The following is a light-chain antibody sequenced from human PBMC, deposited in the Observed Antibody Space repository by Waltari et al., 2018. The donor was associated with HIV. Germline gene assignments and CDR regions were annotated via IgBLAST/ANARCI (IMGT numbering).Light chain of an antibody. CDR1: SSNIGAGYD. Sequence: QSVLTQPPSVSGAPGQRVTISCTGSSSNIGAGYDVHWYQQLPGTAPKLLIFGSTNRPSGGPDRFSGSKSGTSASLAITGLQAEDEADYYCQSYDSSLSGSYVFGTGTKVTVL. CDR3: QSYDSSLSGSYV. J-gene: IGLJ1*01. CDR2: GST. V-gene: IGLV1-40*01.